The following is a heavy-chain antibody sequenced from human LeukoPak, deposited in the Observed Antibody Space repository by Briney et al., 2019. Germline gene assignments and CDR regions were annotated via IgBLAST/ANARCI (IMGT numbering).Heavy chain of an antibody. J-gene: IGHJ1*01. Sequence: GASVKVSCKVSGYTLTELSMHWVRQAPGKGLEWMGGFDPEDGETIYAQKFQGRVTMTEDTSTDTAYTELSSLRSEDTAVYYCATVSATTFGYFQHWGQGTLVTVSS. D-gene: IGHD3-10*02. CDR3: ATVSATTFGYFQH. CDR2: FDPEDGET. V-gene: IGHV1-24*01. CDR1: GYTLTELS.